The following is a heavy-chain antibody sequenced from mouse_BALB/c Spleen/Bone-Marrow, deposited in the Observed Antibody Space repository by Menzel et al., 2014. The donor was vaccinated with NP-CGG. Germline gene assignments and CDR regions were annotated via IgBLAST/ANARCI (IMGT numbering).Heavy chain of an antibody. CDR3: ARYGSFDY. CDR1: GYSITSGYY. CDR2: ISYDGSK. J-gene: IGHJ2*01. V-gene: IGHV3-6*02. D-gene: IGHD2-10*02. Sequence: EVQLQQSGPGLVKPSQSLFLTCSVTGYSITSGYYWNWIRQFPGNKLEWMGYISYDGSKNYNPSLKNRISITRDTSKNQFFLKLNSVTTEDTATYYRARYGSFDYWGQGTTLTVSS.